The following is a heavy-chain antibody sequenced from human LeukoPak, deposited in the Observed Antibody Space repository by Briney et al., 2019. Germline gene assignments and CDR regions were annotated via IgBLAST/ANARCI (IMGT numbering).Heavy chain of an antibody. V-gene: IGHV4-39*07. CDR3: ARISGSYYDFDY. D-gene: IGHD1-26*01. CDR2: IYYSGST. J-gene: IGHJ4*02. Sequence: SETLSLTCTVSGGSISSSSYYWGWIRQPPGKGLEWIGSIYYSGSTYYNPSLKSRVTISVDTSKNQFSLKLSSVTAADTAVYYCARISGSYYDFDYWGQGTLVTVSS. CDR1: GGSISSSSYY.